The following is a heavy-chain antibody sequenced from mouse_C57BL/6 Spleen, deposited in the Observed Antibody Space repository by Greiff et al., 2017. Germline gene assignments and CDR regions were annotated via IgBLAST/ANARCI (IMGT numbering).Heavy chain of an antibody. J-gene: IGHJ3*01. Sequence: VQLQQSGAELVRPGASVKLSCTASGFNIKDDYMHWVKQRPEQGLEWIGWIDPENGDTEYASKFQGKATITADTSSNTAYLQLSSLTSEDTAAYYCTKMSDYDPFAYWGQGTLVTVSA. CDR3: TKMSDYDPFAY. V-gene: IGHV14-4*01. D-gene: IGHD2-4*01. CDR1: GFNIKDDY. CDR2: IDPENGDT.